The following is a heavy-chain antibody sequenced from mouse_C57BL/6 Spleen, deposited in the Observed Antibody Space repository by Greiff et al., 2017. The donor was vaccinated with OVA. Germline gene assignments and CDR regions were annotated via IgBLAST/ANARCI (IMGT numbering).Heavy chain of an antibody. V-gene: IGHV1-15*01. Sequence: QVQLQQSGAELVRPGASVTLSCKASGYTFTDYEMHWVKQTPVHGLEWIGAIDTETGGTAYNQKFKGKAILTADKSSSTAYMELRSLTSEDSAVYYGTRDEYDADWGQGTLVTVSA. D-gene: IGHD2-4*01. CDR2: IDTETGGT. J-gene: IGHJ3*01. CDR1: GYTFTDYE. CDR3: TRDEYDAD.